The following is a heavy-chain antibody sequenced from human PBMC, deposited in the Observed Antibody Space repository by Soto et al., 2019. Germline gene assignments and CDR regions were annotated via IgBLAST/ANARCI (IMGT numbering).Heavy chain of an antibody. CDR1: GFTFSSYA. CDR2: IRGSGGTT. Sequence: EVQLLESGGGLGQPGGSLRLSCTASGFTFSSYAMTWVRQAPGQGLEWVASIRGSGGTTNYADSVKGGFTISRDNSKNTAYLQMNSLRAEDTAVYYCAKDRGTSIDVHPYFHYSGMDVWGQGTTVTVSS. J-gene: IGHJ6*02. CDR3: AKDRGTSIDVHPYFHYSGMDV. D-gene: IGHD2-2*01. V-gene: IGHV3-23*01.